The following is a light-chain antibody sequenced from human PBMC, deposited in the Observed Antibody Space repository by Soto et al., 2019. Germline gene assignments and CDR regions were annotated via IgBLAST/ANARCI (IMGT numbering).Light chain of an antibody. CDR2: GAS. J-gene: IGKJ2*01. CDR1: QSVCSSY. Sequence: EIVLTQSPGTLSLSPGERATLSCRASQSVCSSYLAWYQQKPGQAPRLLIYGASSRATGIPDRFSGSGSGTDFTLTISRLEPEDFAVYYCQHLRTFGQGTKLEIK. V-gene: IGKV3-20*01. CDR3: QHLRT.